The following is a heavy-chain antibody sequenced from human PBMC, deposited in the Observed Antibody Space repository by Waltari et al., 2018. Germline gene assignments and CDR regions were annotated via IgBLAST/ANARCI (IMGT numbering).Heavy chain of an antibody. D-gene: IGHD2-21*01. Sequence: QVQLQESGPGLVKPSETLSLTCTVSGGSISSHYWSWIRQPPGKGLEWIGYIYYSGSTNYNPALKSRVTISVDTAKNQFSLKLSSVTAADTAVYYCARVVVAYYYGMDVWGQGTTVTVSS. CDR1: GGSISSHY. CDR2: IYYSGST. V-gene: IGHV4-59*11. J-gene: IGHJ6*02. CDR3: ARVVVAYYYGMDV.